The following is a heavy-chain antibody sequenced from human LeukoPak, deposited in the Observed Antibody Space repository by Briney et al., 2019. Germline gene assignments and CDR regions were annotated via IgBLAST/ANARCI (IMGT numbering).Heavy chain of an antibody. V-gene: IGHV1-3*01. CDR1: GYTFTSYA. CDR3: ARMRGYCSGGSCYFDY. Sequence: GASVKVSCKASGYTFTSYAMHWVRQAPGQRLEWMGWINAGNGNTKYSQKFQGRVTITRDTSASTAYMKLSSLRSEDTAVYYCARMRGYCSGGSCYFDYWGQGTLVTVSS. CDR2: INAGNGNT. J-gene: IGHJ4*02. D-gene: IGHD2-15*01.